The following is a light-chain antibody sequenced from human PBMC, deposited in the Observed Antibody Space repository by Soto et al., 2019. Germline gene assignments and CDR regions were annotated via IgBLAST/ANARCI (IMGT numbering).Light chain of an antibody. CDR2: GAS. V-gene: IGKV3-20*01. CDR1: QSVSSIY. Sequence: IFLTQSPGTLSLSPGERATLSCMASQSVSSIYLSWYQQKPGQAPRLLIYGASSRATGIPDRFSGSGSGTDFTLTISRLEPEDFAVYYCQQYGSSPFTFGPGTKVDIK. J-gene: IGKJ3*01. CDR3: QQYGSSPFT.